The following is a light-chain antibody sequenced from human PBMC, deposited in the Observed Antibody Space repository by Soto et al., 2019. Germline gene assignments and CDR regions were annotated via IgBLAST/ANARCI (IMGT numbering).Light chain of an antibody. Sequence: EIVLTQSPGTPSLSPGQRATLSCRASQRVRSSSLAWYPQRPGQAPRLLIYGASRRATGIPDRFSGSGSGTDFTLTISRLEPEDFAVYYCQHYGASPKYTFGQGTRLEIK. CDR3: QHYGASPKYT. CDR2: GAS. J-gene: IGKJ5*01. V-gene: IGKV3-20*01. CDR1: QRVRSSS.